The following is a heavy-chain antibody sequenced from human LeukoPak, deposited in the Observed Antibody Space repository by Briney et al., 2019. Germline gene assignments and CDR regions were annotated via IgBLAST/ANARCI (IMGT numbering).Heavy chain of an antibody. CDR1: GFPFSSYG. V-gene: IGHV3-7*04. D-gene: IGHD5-12*01. J-gene: IGHJ5*02. Sequence: GGSLSLSCAASGFPFSSYGMHWVRQAPGKGLEWVANIKQDGSEKNYVDSVRGRFSISRDNAKNSLYLQMNSLRGEDTAVYYCARGGFLFDPWGQGTLVTVS. CDR2: IKQDGSEK. CDR3: ARGGFLFDP.